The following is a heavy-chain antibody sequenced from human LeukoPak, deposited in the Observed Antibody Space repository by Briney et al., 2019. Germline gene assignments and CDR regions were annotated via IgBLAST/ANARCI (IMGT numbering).Heavy chain of an antibody. Sequence: ASVKVSCKVSGYTLTELSMRWVRQAPGKGLEWMGGFDPEDGETIYAQKFQGRVTMTEDTSTDTAYMELSSLRSEDTAVYYCATVHCSSSSCYVFDPWGQGTLVTVSS. V-gene: IGHV1-24*01. CDR2: FDPEDGET. CDR3: ATVHCSSSSCYVFDP. J-gene: IGHJ5*02. D-gene: IGHD2-2*01. CDR1: GYTLTELS.